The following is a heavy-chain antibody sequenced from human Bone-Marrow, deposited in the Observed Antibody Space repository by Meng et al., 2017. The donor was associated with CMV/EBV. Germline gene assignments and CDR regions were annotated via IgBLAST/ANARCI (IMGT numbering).Heavy chain of an antibody. CDR2: TNPKSGGA. J-gene: IGHJ4*02. D-gene: IGHD2-2*01. V-gene: IGHV1-2*02. Sequence: ASVKVSCKASGYTFTDYYVHWVRQAPGQGLEWMGWTNPKSGGAIYAQKFQGRVTMTQDTSITTAYMDLSSLKSDDTAVYYCARGCSTTSCYGFWGQGTLVTVSS. CDR3: ARGCSTTSCYGF. CDR1: GYTFTDYY.